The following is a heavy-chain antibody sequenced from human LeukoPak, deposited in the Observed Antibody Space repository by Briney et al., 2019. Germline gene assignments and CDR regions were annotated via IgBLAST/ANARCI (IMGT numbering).Heavy chain of an antibody. Sequence: PGGSLRLSCAASGFTFSTYTMNWVRQAPGKGLEWVSPISHSGSDISYADSVKGRFTISRDNAKNSLYLQMNSLRAGDTAVYYCARTSGPRGAFDIWGQGTMVTASS. CDR3: ARTSGPRGAFDI. D-gene: IGHD7-27*01. CDR2: ISHSGSDI. CDR1: GFTFSTYT. J-gene: IGHJ3*02. V-gene: IGHV3-21*01.